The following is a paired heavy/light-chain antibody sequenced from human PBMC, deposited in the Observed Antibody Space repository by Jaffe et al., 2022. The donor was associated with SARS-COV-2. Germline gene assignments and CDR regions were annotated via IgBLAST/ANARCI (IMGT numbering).Light chain of an antibody. CDR3: CSYAGSSTYV. Sequence: HSALTQPASVSGSPGQSITISCTGTSSDVGTYNLVSWYQQHPGKAPKLMIYEVTKRPSGVSNRFSGSKSGNTASLTISGLQAEDEADYYCCSYAGSSTYVFGTGTKVTVL. CDR1: SSDVGTYNL. CDR2: EVT. J-gene: IGLJ1*01. V-gene: IGLV2-23*02.
Heavy chain of an antibody. J-gene: IGHJ4*02. V-gene: IGHV4-39*01. CDR3: ARILGVVTALDY. Sequence: QLQLQESGPGLVKPSETLSLTCTVSGGSINSNNYYWGWIRQPPGKGLEWIGSIYYSGNTYYNPSLKSRVTISVETSKNQLSLKLSSVTAADTGVYYCARILGVVTALDYWGQGTQVTVSS. CDR1: GGSINSNNYY. D-gene: IGHD2-21*02. CDR2: IYYSGNT.